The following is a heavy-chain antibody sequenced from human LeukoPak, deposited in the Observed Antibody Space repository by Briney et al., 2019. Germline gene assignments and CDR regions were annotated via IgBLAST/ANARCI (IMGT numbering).Heavy chain of an antibody. J-gene: IGHJ4*02. V-gene: IGHV4-59*11. CDR3: ARGGGIIAAEVDY. D-gene: IGHD6-13*01. CDR1: GGSISSHY. Sequence: SETLSLTCTVSGGSISSHYWSWIRQPPGKGLEWIGYIYDSGSTNYNPSLKSRVTISVDTSKNQFSLKLSSVTAADTAVYYCARGGGIIAAEVDYWGQGTLVTVSS. CDR2: IYDSGST.